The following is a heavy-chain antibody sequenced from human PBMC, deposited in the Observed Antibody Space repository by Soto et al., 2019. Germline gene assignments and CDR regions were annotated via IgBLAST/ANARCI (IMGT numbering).Heavy chain of an antibody. CDR1: GGSIRSGGYY. D-gene: IGHD5-12*01. CDR2: IYYSGST. CDR3: ARRIVATEAFDY. V-gene: IGHV4-31*03. J-gene: IGHJ4*02. Sequence: PMSLTSTVSGGSIRSGGYYWSLIRQHPGKGLEWIGYIYYSGSTNYSPSLKSRVTISLDKSKNQFSLNLSSVTAADTAVYYCARRIVATEAFDYWGQGTLVTGSS.